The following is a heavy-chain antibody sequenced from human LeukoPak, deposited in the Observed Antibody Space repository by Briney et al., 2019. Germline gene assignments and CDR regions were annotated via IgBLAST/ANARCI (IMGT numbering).Heavy chain of an antibody. Sequence: SVKVSCKASGGTFSSYAISWVRQAPGQGLEWMGGIIPIFGTANYAQKFQGRVTITTDESASTAYMELSSLRSEDTAVYYCARDQSRDGYNLDAFDIWGQGTMVTVSS. J-gene: IGHJ3*02. CDR3: ARDQSRDGYNLDAFDI. CDR1: GGTFSSYA. D-gene: IGHD5-24*01. CDR2: IIPIFGTA. V-gene: IGHV1-69*05.